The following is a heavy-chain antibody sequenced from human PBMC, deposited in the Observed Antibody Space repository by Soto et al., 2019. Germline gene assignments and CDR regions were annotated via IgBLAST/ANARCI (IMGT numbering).Heavy chain of an antibody. D-gene: IGHD6-13*01. CDR2: IYYSGST. J-gene: IGHJ6*02. Sequence: QLQLQESGPGLVKPSETLSLTCTVSGGSISSSSYYWGWIRQPPGKGLEWIGSIYYSGSTYYNPSLKSRVTISVDTSKNKFCLKLSSVTAADTAVYYCARHLYDSSWYVIAYYYCMDVWGQGTTFTVCS. CDR1: GGSISSSSYY. V-gene: IGHV4-39*01. CDR3: ARHLYDSSWYVIAYYYCMDV.